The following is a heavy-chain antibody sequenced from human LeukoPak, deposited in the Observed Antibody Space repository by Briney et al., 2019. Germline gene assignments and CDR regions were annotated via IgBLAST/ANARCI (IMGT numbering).Heavy chain of an antibody. D-gene: IGHD6-13*01. V-gene: IGHV4-34*01. Sequence: TSETLSLTCAVYGGSFSGYYWSWIRQPPGKGLEWIGEINHSGSTNYNPSLKSRVTISVDTSKNQFSLKLSSVTAADTAVYYCAASGYRRYYFDYWGQGTLVTVSS. CDR3: AASGYRRYYFDY. CDR2: INHSGST. J-gene: IGHJ4*02. CDR1: GGSFSGYY.